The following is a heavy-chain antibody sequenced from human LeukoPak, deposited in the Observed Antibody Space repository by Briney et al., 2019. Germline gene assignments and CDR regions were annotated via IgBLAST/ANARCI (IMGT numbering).Heavy chain of an antibody. CDR2: INPSGGST. J-gene: IGHJ6*02. CDR3: ARDLGVGASGPMGNTNYYYYGVDV. CDR1: GYTFTSYY. D-gene: IGHD1-26*01. V-gene: IGHV1-46*01. Sequence: ASVKVSCKASGYTFTSYYMHWVRQAPGQGLEWMGIINPSGGSTSYAQKFQGRVTMTRDTSVSTAYMELSRLRSDDTAVYYCARDLGVGASGPMGNTNYYYYGVDVWGQGTTVTVSS.